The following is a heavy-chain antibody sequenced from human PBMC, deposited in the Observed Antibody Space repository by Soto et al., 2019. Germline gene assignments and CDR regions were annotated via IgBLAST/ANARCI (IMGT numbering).Heavy chain of an antibody. D-gene: IGHD6-13*01. V-gene: IGHV3-30*02. CDR3: ISFCSSCFFDY. Sequence: GGFLRLSCAASGFTFSYYNMHWARQAPGKGPEWVAFIYDEGTTKYYEDSVKGRFTISRDDSKNTAYLHMNNLKTEDTAVYYCISFCSSCFFDYGGQGTPVTVSS. CDR1: GFTFSYYN. CDR2: IYDEGTTK. J-gene: IGHJ4*02.